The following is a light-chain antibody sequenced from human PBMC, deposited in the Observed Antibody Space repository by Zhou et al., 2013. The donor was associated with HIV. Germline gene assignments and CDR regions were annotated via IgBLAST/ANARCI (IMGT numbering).Light chain of an antibody. CDR1: QSISST. Sequence: EIVMTQSPGTLSVSPGERATVSCRASQSISSTLAWYQQKPGQAPKLLIYDTSTRATDIPARFSGSGSGTEFTLTISSLQPEDFATYYCQQLNSYPFTFGPGTKVDIK. J-gene: IGKJ3*01. CDR2: DTS. CDR3: QQLNSYPFT. V-gene: IGKV3-15*01.